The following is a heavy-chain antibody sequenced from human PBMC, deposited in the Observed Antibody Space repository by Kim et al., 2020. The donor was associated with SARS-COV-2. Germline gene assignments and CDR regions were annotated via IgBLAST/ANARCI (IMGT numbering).Heavy chain of an antibody. Sequence: ASVKVSCKASGYTFTSYYMHWVRQAPGQGLEWMGIINPSGGSTSYAQKFQGRVTMTRDTSTSTVYMELNSLRSEDTAVYYCARGSPVYYDILTGYYRDYWGQGTLVTVSS. D-gene: IGHD3-9*01. V-gene: IGHV1-46*01. J-gene: IGHJ4*02. CDR2: INPSGGST. CDR1: GYTFTSYY. CDR3: ARGSPVYYDILTGYYRDY.